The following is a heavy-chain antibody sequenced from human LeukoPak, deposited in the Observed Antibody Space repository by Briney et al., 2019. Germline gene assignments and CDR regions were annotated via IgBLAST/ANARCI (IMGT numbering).Heavy chain of an antibody. J-gene: IGHJ4*02. V-gene: IGHV3-53*01. CDR2: IYSGGST. D-gene: IGHD6-13*01. CDR1: GFTVSSNY. CDR3: TRDKNWYSSSWYSPPGY. Sequence: GGSLRLSCAASGFTVSSNYMSWVRQAPGKGLEWVSVIYSGGSTYYADYVKGRFTISRDNSKNTLYLQMNSLRAEDTAVYYCTRDKNWYSSSWYSPPGYWGQGTLVTVSS.